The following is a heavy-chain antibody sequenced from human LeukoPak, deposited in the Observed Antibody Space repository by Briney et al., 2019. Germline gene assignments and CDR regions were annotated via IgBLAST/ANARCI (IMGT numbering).Heavy chain of an antibody. CDR1: GYTFTSYD. Sequence: ASVKVSCTASGYTFTSYDINWVRQATGQGLEWMGWINPNSGNAGYAQNFRGRVTMTRDTSISTVYMELSSLKSEDTAVYYCARKMRDSGSYPDWGPGTLVTVSS. CDR3: ARKMRDSGSYPD. CDR2: INPNSGNA. D-gene: IGHD3-10*01. V-gene: IGHV1-8*01. J-gene: IGHJ4*02.